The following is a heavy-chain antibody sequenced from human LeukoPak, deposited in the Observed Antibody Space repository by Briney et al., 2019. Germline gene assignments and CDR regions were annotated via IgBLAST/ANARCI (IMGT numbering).Heavy chain of an antibody. V-gene: IGHV3-15*01. CDR3: TTETYSSSWNYQWNPLDINFDY. D-gene: IGHD6-13*01. Sequence: GGSLRLSCVTSGLSFTNAWMSWVRQAPGKGLEWVGRIKSKSHGGTADYATPIKGRFTISRDDSENTLYLQMNSLKTDDTAVYYCTTETYSSSWNYQWNPLDINFDYWGQGTLVTVSS. CDR2: IKSKSHGGTA. CDR1: GLSFTNAW. J-gene: IGHJ4*02.